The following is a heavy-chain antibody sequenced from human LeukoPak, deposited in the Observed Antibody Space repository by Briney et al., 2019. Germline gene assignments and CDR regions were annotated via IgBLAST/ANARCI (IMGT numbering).Heavy chain of an antibody. CDR3: ARRGVVIRVILVGFHKEAFYFDS. CDR2: ISDSGGST. D-gene: IGHD3-22*01. Sequence: GGSLRLSCAVSGITLSNYGMSWVRQAPGKGLEWVAGISDSGGSTNYADSVKGRFTISRDNPKNTLYLQMTSLRAEDTPVYFCARRGVVIRVILVGFHKEAFYFDSWGQGALVTVSS. CDR1: GITLSNYG. J-gene: IGHJ4*02. V-gene: IGHV3-23*01.